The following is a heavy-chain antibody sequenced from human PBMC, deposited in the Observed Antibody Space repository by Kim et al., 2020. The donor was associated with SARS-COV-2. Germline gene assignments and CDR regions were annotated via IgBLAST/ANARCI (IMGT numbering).Heavy chain of an antibody. CDR2: INHSGST. V-gene: IGHV4-34*01. Sequence: SETLSLTCAVYGGSFSGYYWSWIRQPPGKGLEWIGEINHSGSTNYNPSLKSRVTISVDTSKNQFSLKLSSVTAADTAVYYCARVRYSYGSPYYYYYYGMDVWGQGTTVTVSS. D-gene: IGHD5-18*01. CDR1: GGSFSGYY. CDR3: ARVRYSYGSPYYYYYYGMDV. J-gene: IGHJ6*02.